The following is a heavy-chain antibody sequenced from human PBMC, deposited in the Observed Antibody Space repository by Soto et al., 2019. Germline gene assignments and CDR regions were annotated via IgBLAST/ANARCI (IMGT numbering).Heavy chain of an antibody. V-gene: IGHV3-74*01. CDR1: GFTLSSHW. Sequence: EVQLVESGGGLAQPGGSLRLSCAASGFTLSSHWMHWVRQAPGKGLVWVSRINRDGSTINYDDSVRGRYTISRDNAKNTLSLQMNSLRAEDTAVYYCARVADCTYSSNCNGRAAFDMWGPGTMVTVSS. CDR2: INRDGSTI. D-gene: IGHD6-13*01. J-gene: IGHJ3*02. CDR3: ARVADCTYSSNCNGRAAFDM.